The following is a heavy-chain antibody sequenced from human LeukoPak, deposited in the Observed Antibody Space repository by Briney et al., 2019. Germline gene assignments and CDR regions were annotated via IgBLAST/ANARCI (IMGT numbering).Heavy chain of an antibody. V-gene: IGHV1-18*01. CDR3: ARGYNWKEEGRVWFDP. CDR2: ISAYNGNT. Sequence: ASVKVSCKVSGYTFTSYGISWVRQAPGQGLEWMGWISAYNGNTNYAQKLQGRVTMTTDTSTSTAYMELRSLRSDDTAVYYCARGYNWKEEGRVWFDPWGQGTLVTVSS. D-gene: IGHD1-20*01. J-gene: IGHJ5*02. CDR1: GYTFTSYG.